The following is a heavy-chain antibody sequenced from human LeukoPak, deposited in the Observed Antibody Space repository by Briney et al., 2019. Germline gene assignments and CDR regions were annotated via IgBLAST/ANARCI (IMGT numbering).Heavy chain of an antibody. J-gene: IGHJ4*02. CDR2: IWYDGSNK. Sequence: GGSLRPSCAASGFTFSSYGMHWVRQAPGKGLEWVAVIWYDGSNKYYADSVKGRFTISRDNSKNTLYLQMNSLRAEDTAVYYCARGMNPGYFDYWGQGTLVTVSS. CDR3: ARGMNPGYFDY. CDR1: GFTFSSYG. V-gene: IGHV3-33*01. D-gene: IGHD1-14*01.